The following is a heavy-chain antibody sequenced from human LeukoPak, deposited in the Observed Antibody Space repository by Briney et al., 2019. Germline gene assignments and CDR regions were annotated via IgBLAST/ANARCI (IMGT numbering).Heavy chain of an antibody. CDR1: GGSISSYY. D-gene: IGHD3-9*01. V-gene: IGHV4-4*07. CDR3: ARGAGILTGYSPPRWFDP. J-gene: IGHJ5*02. Sequence: PSETLSLTCTVSGGSISSYYWSWIRRPAGKGLEWIGRIYTSGSTNYNPSLKSRVTMSVDTSKNQFSLKLSSMTAADTAVYYCARGAGILTGYSPPRWFDPWGQGTLVTVSS. CDR2: IYTSGST.